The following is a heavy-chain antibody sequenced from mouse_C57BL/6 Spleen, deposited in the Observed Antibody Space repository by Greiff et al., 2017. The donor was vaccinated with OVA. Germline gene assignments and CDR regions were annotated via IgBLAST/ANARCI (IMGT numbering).Heavy chain of an antibody. CDR3: ARMRSNFYYFDY. D-gene: IGHD2-5*01. V-gene: IGHV5-17*01. Sequence: EVKLMESGGGLVKPGGSLKLSCAASGFTFSDYGMHWVRQAPENGLEWVAYISSGSSTIYYADTVKGRFTISRDNAKNTLFLQLTSLRSEDTAMYYCARMRSNFYYFDYWGQGTTLTVSS. CDR2: ISSGSSTI. CDR1: GFTFSDYG. J-gene: IGHJ2*01.